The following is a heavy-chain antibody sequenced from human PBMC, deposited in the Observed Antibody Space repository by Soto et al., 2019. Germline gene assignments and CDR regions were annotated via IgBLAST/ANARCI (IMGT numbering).Heavy chain of an antibody. CDR2: IHHSGAT. CDR1: GDSITGDNW. D-gene: IGHD3-10*01. Sequence: PSETLSLTCAVSGDSITGDNWWSWVRQSPGKGLEWIGEIHHSGATNYNPSLKSRVTISVDKSKNQFSLNLSSVTAADTAVYYCARDQLGGNWFDPWGPGTLVTVSS. J-gene: IGHJ5*02. CDR3: ARDQLGGNWFDP. V-gene: IGHV4-4*02.